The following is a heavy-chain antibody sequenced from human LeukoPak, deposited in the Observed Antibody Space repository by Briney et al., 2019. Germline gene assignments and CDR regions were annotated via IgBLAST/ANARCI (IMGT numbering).Heavy chain of an antibody. D-gene: IGHD3-10*01. V-gene: IGHV5-51*01. Sequence: GESLKISCKGSGYSFTGHWLGWVRQMPGKGLEWMGIIYPGDSDTRYSPSFQGQVTISADRSINTAYLQWSSLKASDTAMYYCVRRGDWDSIVRGVFFDYWGQGTLVTVSS. J-gene: IGHJ4*02. CDR2: IYPGDSDT. CDR3: VRRGDWDSIVRGVFFDY. CDR1: GYSFTGHW.